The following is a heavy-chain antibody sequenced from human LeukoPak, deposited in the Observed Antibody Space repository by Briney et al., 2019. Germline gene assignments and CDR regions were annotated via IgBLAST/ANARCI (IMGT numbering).Heavy chain of an antibody. CDR3: ARDLGCSSTSCYISIGDAFDI. Sequence: EASVKVSCKASGGTFSSYAISWVRQAPGQGLEWMGGIIPLFGTANYAQKFQGRVTITADESTSTAYMELSSLRSEDTAVYYCARDLGCSSTSCYISIGDAFDIWGQGTMVTVSS. J-gene: IGHJ3*02. V-gene: IGHV1-69*01. CDR1: GGTFSSYA. D-gene: IGHD2-2*02. CDR2: IIPLFGTA.